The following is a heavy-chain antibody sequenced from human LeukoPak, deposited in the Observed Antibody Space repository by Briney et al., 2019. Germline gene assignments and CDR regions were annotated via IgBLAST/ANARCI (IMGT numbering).Heavy chain of an antibody. CDR3: ASLYSSGWYGAFDI. CDR2: ISAYNGNT. D-gene: IGHD6-19*01. V-gene: IGHV1-18*01. CDR1: GYTFTSYG. J-gene: IGHJ3*02. Sequence: ASVKVSCKASGYTFTSYGISRVRQAPGQGLEWMGWISAYNGNTNYAQKLQGRVTMTTDTSTSTAYMELRSLRSDDTAVYYCASLYSSGWYGAFDIWGQGTMVTVSS.